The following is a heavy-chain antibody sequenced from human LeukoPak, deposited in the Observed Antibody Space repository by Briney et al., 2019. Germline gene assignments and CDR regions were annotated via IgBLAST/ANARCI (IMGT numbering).Heavy chain of an antibody. CDR3: ARRGYYDSSGYYNFDY. CDR1: GYSFINYW. J-gene: IGHJ4*02. CDR2: LYPGDSDT. D-gene: IGHD3-22*01. Sequence: GESLKISCKGSGYSFINYWIAWVRQMPGKGLEWMGILYPGDSDTRYSPSFQGRVTISANKSISTAYLQWSSLKASDTAMYYCARRGYYDSSGYYNFDYWGQGTLVTVSS. V-gene: IGHV5-51*01.